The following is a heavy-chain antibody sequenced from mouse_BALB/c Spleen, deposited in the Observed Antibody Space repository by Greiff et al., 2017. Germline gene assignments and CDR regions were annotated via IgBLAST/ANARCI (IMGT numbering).Heavy chain of an antibody. CDR2: IDPENGNT. Sequence: EVQRVESGAELVRPGALVKLSCKASGFNIKDYYMHWVKQRPEQGLEWIGWIDPENGNTIYDPKFQGKASITADTSSNTAYLQLSSLTSEDTAVYYCARKYGSAMDYWGQGTTLTVSS. J-gene: IGHJ2*01. D-gene: IGHD2-10*02. CDR1: GFNIKDYY. CDR3: ARKYGSAMDY. V-gene: IGHV14-1*02.